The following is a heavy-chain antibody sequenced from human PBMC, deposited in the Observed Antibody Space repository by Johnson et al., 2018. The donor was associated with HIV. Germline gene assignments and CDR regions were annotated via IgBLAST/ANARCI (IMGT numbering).Heavy chain of an antibody. Sequence: QVQLVESGGGVVQPGRSLRLSCAASGFTFSTYGMHWVRQAPGKGLEWVAVTSYDGGNKYYANSVKGRFTISRDNSKNTLYLQMGSLRAEDMAVYYCARDAVTPIWGQGTMVTVSS. CDR2: TSYDGGNK. J-gene: IGHJ3*02. CDR1: GFTFSTYG. D-gene: IGHD4-17*01. CDR3: ARDAVTPI. V-gene: IGHV3-30*19.